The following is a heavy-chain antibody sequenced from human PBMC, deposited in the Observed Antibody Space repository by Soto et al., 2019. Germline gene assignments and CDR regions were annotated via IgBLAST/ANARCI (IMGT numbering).Heavy chain of an antibody. CDR2: ISAYNGNT. D-gene: IGHD2-2*01. V-gene: IGHV1-18*04. CDR1: GYTFTSYG. CDR3: ARDLRYYANQFEY. Sequence: ASVKVSCKASGYTFTSYGIIWVRQAPGQGLEWLGWISAYNGNTNYAQKLQGRVTMTTDTSTNTAYMELRILRSDDTAVYYCARDLRYYANQFEYWGQGTLVTVSS. J-gene: IGHJ4*02.